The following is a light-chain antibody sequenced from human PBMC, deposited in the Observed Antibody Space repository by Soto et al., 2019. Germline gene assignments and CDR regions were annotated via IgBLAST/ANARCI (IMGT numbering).Light chain of an antibody. CDR1: SSNIGSNT. V-gene: IGLV1-44*01. J-gene: IGLJ2*01. CDR2: SNN. Sequence: QSVLTQPPSASGTPGQRVTISCSGSSSNIGSNTVNWYQQLPGTAPKLLMYSNNQRPSGVPDRFSGSKSGTSASLAISGLQSEDEADYSCAAWDDSLNGVIFGGGTKHTVL. CDR3: AAWDDSLNGVI.